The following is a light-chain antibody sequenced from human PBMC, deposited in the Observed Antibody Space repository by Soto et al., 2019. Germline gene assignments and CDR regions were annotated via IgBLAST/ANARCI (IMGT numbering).Light chain of an antibody. V-gene: IGKV3-11*01. J-gene: IGKJ4*01. CDR2: DAS. CDR3: QQRSNWPLLLT. CDR1: PSVSSY. Sequence: ENLLIPASATPSFSPREKAPPSCRASPSVSSYLAWYQQKPGQAPRLLIYDASNRATGIPARFSGSGSGTDFTLTISSLEPEDFAVYYCQQRSNWPLLLTFGGGTKVDIK.